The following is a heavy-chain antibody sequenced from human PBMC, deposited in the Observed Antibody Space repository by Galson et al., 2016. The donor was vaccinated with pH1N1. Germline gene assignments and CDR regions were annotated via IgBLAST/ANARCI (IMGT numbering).Heavy chain of an antibody. J-gene: IGHJ4*02. CDR2: INQDGSEK. Sequence: SLRLSCATSGFTFSNYWMHWVRQAPGKGLEWVANINQDGSEKCYVDSVKGRFIISRDNTKSSLYLQMNSLRVEDTAVYYCARRYFDTWGQGTLVTVSS. V-gene: IGHV3-7*01. D-gene: IGHD3-9*01. CDR3: ARRYFDT. CDR1: GFTFSNYW.